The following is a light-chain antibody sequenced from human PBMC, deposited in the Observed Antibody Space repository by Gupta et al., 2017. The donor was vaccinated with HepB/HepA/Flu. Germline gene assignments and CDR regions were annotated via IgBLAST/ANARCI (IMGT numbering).Light chain of an antibody. CDR3: NSYTHSNTFV. Sequence: QSALTQPASVSGSPGQSISISCTGTSSDVGGHHYVSWYQQHPGKVPKLLIYDVNNRPSGVSNRFSGSKSGNTAALTISGLQAEDESDYYCNSYTHSNTFVFGTGTKVTVL. CDR2: DVN. V-gene: IGLV2-14*03. CDR1: SSDVGGHHY. J-gene: IGLJ1*01.